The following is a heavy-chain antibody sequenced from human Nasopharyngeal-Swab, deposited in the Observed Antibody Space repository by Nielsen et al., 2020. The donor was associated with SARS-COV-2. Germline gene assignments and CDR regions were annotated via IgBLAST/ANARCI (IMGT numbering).Heavy chain of an antibody. J-gene: IGHJ2*01. CDR2: ISWNSGSI. CDR3: AKDISQGDYDASWYFDL. Sequence: SLKISCAASGFTFDDYAMHWVRQAPGKGLEWVSGISWNSGSIGYADSVKGRFTISRDNAKNSLYLQMNSLRAEDTALYYCAKDISQGDYDASWYFDLWGRGTLVTVSS. D-gene: IGHD4-17*01. V-gene: IGHV3-9*01. CDR1: GFTFDDYA.